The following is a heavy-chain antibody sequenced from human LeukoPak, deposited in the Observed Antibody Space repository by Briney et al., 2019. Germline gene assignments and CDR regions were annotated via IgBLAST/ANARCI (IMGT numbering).Heavy chain of an antibody. D-gene: IGHD6-13*01. Sequence: GASVKVSCKASGYTFTGYYMHWVRQAPGQGLEWMGWINPNSGGTNYAQKFQGRVTMTRDTSISTAYMELSRLRSDDTAVYYCARGSIAAANGAEYFQHWGQGTLVTVSS. CDR1: GYTFTGYY. CDR2: INPNSGGT. V-gene: IGHV1-2*02. CDR3: ARGSIAAANGAEYFQH. J-gene: IGHJ1*01.